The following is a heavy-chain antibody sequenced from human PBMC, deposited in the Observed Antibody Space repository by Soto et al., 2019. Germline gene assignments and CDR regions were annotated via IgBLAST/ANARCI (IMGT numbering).Heavy chain of an antibody. CDR3: AKVGQWLVPWGWFDP. CDR2: ISYDGSNK. CDR1: GFTFSSYG. Sequence: QVQLVESGGGVVQPGRSLRLSCAASGFTFSSYGMHWVRQAPGKGLEWVAVISYDGSNKYYADSVKGRFTISRDNSKNTLYLQMNSLRAEDTAVYYCAKVGQWLVPWGWFDPWGQGTLVTVSS. V-gene: IGHV3-30*18. D-gene: IGHD6-19*01. J-gene: IGHJ5*02.